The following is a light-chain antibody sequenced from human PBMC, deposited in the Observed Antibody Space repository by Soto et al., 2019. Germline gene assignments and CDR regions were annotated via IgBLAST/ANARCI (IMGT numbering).Light chain of an antibody. V-gene: IGKV3-20*01. Sequence: EIVLTQSPGTLSLSPGERATLSCRASQSVTSNYLAWYQQKPGQAPRLLIFGASIRDTGIPDSSSGSGSGTDFTLTISRLEPEDFAVYYCHQYGSSPGTFGQGTKVEIK. CDR2: GAS. CDR1: QSVTSNY. J-gene: IGKJ1*01. CDR3: HQYGSSPGT.